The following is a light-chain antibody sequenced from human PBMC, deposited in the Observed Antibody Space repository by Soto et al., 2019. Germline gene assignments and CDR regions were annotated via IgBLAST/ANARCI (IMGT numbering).Light chain of an antibody. CDR1: QDIGNF. CDR3: QQRGNRPPWT. J-gene: IGKJ1*01. V-gene: IGKV1-27*01. CDR2: AAS. Sequence: EIQLTQSPSSLSAFVGDRVTITCRASQDIGNFLAWYQQKPGKVPKLLIYAASNRATGIPARFSGSGSGTDFTLTISSLEPEDVAVYYCQQRGNRPPWTFGQGTKVDI.